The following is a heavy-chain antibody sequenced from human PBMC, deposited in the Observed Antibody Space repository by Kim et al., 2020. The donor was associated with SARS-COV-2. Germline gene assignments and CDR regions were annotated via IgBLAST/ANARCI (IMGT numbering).Heavy chain of an antibody. CDR3: ARDRHGVGIIVVGYGGM. D-gene: IGHD2-15*01. CDR1: GFTFSSNG. V-gene: IGHV3-33*01. J-gene: IGHJ6*01. Sequence: GGSLRLSCAASGFTFSSNGMHWVRQAPGKGLEWVAAIRNDGSNKYYADSVKGRFTISRDNSKNTLYLQMNSLRAEDTAVYYCARDRHGVGIIVVGYGGM. CDR2: IRNDGSNK.